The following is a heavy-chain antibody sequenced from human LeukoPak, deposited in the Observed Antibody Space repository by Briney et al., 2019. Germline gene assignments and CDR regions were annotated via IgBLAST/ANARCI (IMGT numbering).Heavy chain of an antibody. CDR2: LSYDASDQ. CDR3: ARVEEESNADFDY. D-gene: IGHD2-15*01. CDR1: GFTFSSSA. V-gene: IGHV3-30*01. Sequence: PGGSLRLSCAASGFTFSSSAMHWVRQAPGKGLEWVAVLSYDASDQYYADSVKGRFTISRDNSKNTLYLQMNSLRAEDTAVYYCARVEEESNADFDYWGQGTLVTVSS. J-gene: IGHJ4*02.